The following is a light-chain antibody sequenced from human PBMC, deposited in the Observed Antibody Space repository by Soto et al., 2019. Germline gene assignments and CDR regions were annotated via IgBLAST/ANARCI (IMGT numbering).Light chain of an antibody. CDR2: GAS. CDR1: QSVSSSY. V-gene: IGKV3-20*01. J-gene: IGKJ1*01. CDR3: HQYNHWLTWT. Sequence: EIVLTQSPGTLSLSPGERATLSCRAIQSVSSSYLAWYQQKPGQAPRLLIYGASSRATGIPDRFSGSGSGTEFTLTISSLQSEDFAVYYCHQYNHWLTWTFGQGTKVDIK.